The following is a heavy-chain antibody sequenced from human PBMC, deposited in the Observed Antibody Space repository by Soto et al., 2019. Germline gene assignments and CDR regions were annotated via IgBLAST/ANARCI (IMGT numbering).Heavy chain of an antibody. D-gene: IGHD3-9*01. CDR3: ASGYHDVLRYFGLYYYYGMDV. CDR1: GGSISSGGYY. Sequence: SETLSLTCTVSGGSISSGGYYWSWIRQHPGKGLEWIGYIYYSGSTYYNPSLKSRVTISVDTSKNQFSLKLSSVTAADTAVYYCASGYHDVLRYFGLYYYYGMDVWGQGTTVTVSS. V-gene: IGHV4-31*03. CDR2: IYYSGST. J-gene: IGHJ6*02.